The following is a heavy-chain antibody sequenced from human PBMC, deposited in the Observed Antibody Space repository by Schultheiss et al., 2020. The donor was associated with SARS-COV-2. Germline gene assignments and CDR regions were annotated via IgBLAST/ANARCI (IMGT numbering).Heavy chain of an antibody. V-gene: IGHV4-39*01. CDR1: GGSISSGGYY. CDR2: IYHSGST. Sequence: SETLSLTCTVSGGSISSGGYYWSWIRQHPGKGLEWIGSIYHSGSTYYNPSLKSRVTISVDTSKNQFSLKLSSVTAADTAVYYCARQSNYGGELDYWGQGTLVTVSS. CDR3: ARQSNYGGELDY. D-gene: IGHD4-23*01. J-gene: IGHJ4*02.